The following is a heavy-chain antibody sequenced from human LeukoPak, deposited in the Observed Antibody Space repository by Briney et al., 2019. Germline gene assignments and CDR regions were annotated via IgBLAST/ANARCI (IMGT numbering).Heavy chain of an antibody. CDR2: ISYDGSNK. Sequence: PGRSLRLSCAASGFTFSSYGMHWVRQAPGKGLEWVAVISYDGSNKYYADSVKGRFTISRDNSKNTLYLQMNSLRAEDTAVYYCAKSGLMAARPAPLDYWGQGTLVTVSS. J-gene: IGHJ4*02. CDR1: GFTFSSYG. V-gene: IGHV3-30*18. D-gene: IGHD6-6*01. CDR3: AKSGLMAARPAPLDY.